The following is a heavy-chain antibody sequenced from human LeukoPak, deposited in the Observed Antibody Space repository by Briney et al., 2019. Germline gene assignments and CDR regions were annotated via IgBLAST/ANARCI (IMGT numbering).Heavy chain of an antibody. Sequence: SVTLSFTCTGSGGTISSYYWSWIRQPPGKGLKGIGRIYTSGSTNYNPSLKSRVTMSVTTSKNQFFLMMSPVTDADTAVYYWARDKYDESMVVAAPRWIDPWGQGTLVTVYS. V-gene: IGHV4-4*07. CDR3: ARDKYDESMVVAAPRWIDP. J-gene: IGHJ5*02. CDR2: IYTSGST. D-gene: IGHD2-15*01. CDR1: GGTISSYY.